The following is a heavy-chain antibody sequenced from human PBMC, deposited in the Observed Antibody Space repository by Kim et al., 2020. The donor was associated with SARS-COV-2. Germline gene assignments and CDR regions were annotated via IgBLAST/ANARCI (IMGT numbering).Heavy chain of an antibody. V-gene: IGHV4-30-2*05. Sequence: SLKSRVTKSVDTSKNRFSLKLSSVTSADTAVYYCARGVYYYGSGSYYDDYWGQGTLVTVSS. J-gene: IGHJ4*02. CDR3: ARGVYYYGSGSYYDDY. D-gene: IGHD3-10*01.